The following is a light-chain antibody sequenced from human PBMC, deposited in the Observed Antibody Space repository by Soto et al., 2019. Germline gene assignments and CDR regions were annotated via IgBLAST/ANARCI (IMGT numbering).Light chain of an antibody. CDR2: GAS. Sequence: EIGLTQSPGTLSLSPGERATLSCRASQNVDSNYLAWYQQKPGQAPRIIIFGASGRATGIPDRFSGSGSGTDFTLTISRLEPEDFAVYYCQDYGTSWTFGQGTKVDIK. J-gene: IGKJ1*01. CDR3: QDYGTSWT. V-gene: IGKV3-20*01. CDR1: QNVDSNY.